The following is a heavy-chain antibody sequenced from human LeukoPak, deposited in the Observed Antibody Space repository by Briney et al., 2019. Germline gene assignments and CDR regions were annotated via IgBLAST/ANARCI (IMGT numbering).Heavy chain of an antibody. V-gene: IGHV3-7*03. CDR2: IKQDGSEK. J-gene: IGHJ3*02. D-gene: IGHD3-22*01. Sequence: GGSLRLSCAASGFTFSSYWMSWVRQAPGKGLEWVANIKQDGSEKYYVDSVKGRFTISRDNAKNSLYLQMNSLRAEDTAVYYCARDPALVGSSGYYYGGAFDIWGQGTMVTVSS. CDR3: ARDPALVGSSGYYYGGAFDI. CDR1: GFTFSSYW.